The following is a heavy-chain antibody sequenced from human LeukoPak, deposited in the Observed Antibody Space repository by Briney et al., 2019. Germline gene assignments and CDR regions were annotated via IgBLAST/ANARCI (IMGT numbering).Heavy chain of an antibody. CDR3: AREGRYCSSTSCYSYGWFDP. Sequence: SETLSLTCTVSGYSISSGYYWGWIRQPAGKGLEWIGRIYTSGSTNYNPSLKSRVTMSVDTSKNQFSLKLSSVTAADTAVYYCAREGRYCSSTSCYSYGWFDPWGQGTLVTVSS. V-gene: IGHV4-4*07. J-gene: IGHJ5*02. CDR2: IYTSGST. D-gene: IGHD2-2*01. CDR1: GYSISSGYY.